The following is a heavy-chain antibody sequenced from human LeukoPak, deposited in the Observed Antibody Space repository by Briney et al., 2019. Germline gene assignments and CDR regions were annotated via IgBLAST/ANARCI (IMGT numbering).Heavy chain of an antibody. V-gene: IGHV3-23*01. CDR3: AKDHYYDSSGFLGN. J-gene: IGHJ4*02. Sequence: GGSLRLSCAASVFTFSTYNMNWVRQAPGKGLEWVSGISNRGGSTYYADSVKGRFTISRDNSKNTLYLQMNSLRAEDTAVYYCAKDHYYDSSGFLGNWGQGTLVTVSS. CDR1: VFTFSTYN. CDR2: ISNRGGST. D-gene: IGHD3-22*01.